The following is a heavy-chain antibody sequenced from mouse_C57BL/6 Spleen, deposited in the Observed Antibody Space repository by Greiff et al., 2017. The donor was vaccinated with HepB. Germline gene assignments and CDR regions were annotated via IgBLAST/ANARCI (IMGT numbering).Heavy chain of an antibody. Sequence: QVQLKESGAELVRPGASVTLSCKASGYTFTDYEMHWVKQTPVHGLEWIGAIDPETGGTAYNQKFKGKAILTADKSSSTAYMELRSLTSEDSAVYYCTGDYDGFAYWGQGTLVTVSA. CDR2: IDPETGGT. V-gene: IGHV1-15*01. J-gene: IGHJ3*01. CDR3: TGDYDGFAY. CDR1: GYTFTDYE. D-gene: IGHD2-4*01.